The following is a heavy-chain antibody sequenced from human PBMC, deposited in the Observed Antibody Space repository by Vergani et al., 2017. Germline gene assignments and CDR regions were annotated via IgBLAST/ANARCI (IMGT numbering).Heavy chain of an antibody. CDR3: ARNRFLEWIDIFDYYYYYMDV. V-gene: IGHV4-59*01. D-gene: IGHD3-3*01. Sequence: QVQLQESGPGLVKPSETLSLTCTVSGGSISSYYWSWIRQPPGKGLEWIGYIYYSGSTNYNPSLKSRVTISVDTSKKQFSLKLSSVTAADTAVYYCARNRFLEWIDIFDYYYYYMDVWGKGTTVTVSS. CDR2: IYYSGST. J-gene: IGHJ6*03. CDR1: GGSISSYY.